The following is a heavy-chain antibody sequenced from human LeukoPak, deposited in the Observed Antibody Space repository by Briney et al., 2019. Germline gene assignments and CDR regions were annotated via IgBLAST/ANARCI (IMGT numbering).Heavy chain of an antibody. J-gene: IGHJ4*02. Sequence: SETLSLTCAVYGGSFSGYYWSWIRQPPGKGLEWIGEINHSGSTNYNPSLKSRVTISVDTSKNQFSLKLSSVTAADTAVYYCARGGWDYYDGSGAPYYFDYWGQGTLVTVSS. CDR3: ARGGWDYYDGSGAPYYFDY. CDR1: GGSFSGYY. V-gene: IGHV4-34*01. D-gene: IGHD3-22*01. CDR2: INHSGST.